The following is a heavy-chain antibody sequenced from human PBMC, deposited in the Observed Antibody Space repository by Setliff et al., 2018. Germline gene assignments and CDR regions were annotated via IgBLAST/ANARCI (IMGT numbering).Heavy chain of an antibody. J-gene: IGHJ3*02. CDR3: ARDGITFGGVIADRGAFDI. CDR1: GGSISSHY. D-gene: IGHD3-16*02. Sequence: SETLSLTCTVSGGSISSHYWSWIRQPPGKGLEWIGSIYYSGSTYYNPSLKSRVTISVDRSKNQFSLKLSSVTAADTAVYYCARDGITFGGVIADRGAFDIWGQGTMVTVSS. CDR2: IYYSGST. V-gene: IGHV4-59*11.